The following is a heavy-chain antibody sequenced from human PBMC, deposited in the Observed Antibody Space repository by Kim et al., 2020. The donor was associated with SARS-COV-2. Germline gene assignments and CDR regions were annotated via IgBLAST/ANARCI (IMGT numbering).Heavy chain of an antibody. CDR1: GFTFTGYA. D-gene: IGHD2-21*01. V-gene: IGHV3-23*01. Sequence: GGSLRLSCTTSGFTFTGYAMSWVRQAPGKGLEWVSSIDGSDGTTYYVDSVEGRFTISRDNSKNTLYFQMNTLRADDTAIYYCIRGGWGWIWDDWGEGT. J-gene: IGHJ4*02. CDR3: IRGGWGWIWDD. CDR2: IDGSDGTT.